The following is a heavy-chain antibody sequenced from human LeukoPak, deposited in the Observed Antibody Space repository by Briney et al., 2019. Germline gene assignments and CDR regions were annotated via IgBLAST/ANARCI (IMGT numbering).Heavy chain of an antibody. CDR3: ATSTVTTTTFDY. J-gene: IGHJ4*02. V-gene: IGHV5-51*01. D-gene: IGHD4-17*01. CDR1: GYSFTSYW. CDR2: IYPGDSDT. Sequence: GESLKISCKGSGYSFTSYWIGWVRQMPGKGLEWMGNIYPGDSDTRSRPSFQGPVTISADKTISTASLQWSSLKSSCTALYFCATSTVTTTTFDYWGQGALVTVSS.